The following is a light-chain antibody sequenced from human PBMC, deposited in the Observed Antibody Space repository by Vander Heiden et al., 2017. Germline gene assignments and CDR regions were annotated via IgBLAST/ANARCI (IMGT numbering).Light chain of an antibody. Sequence: DIQMTPSPSTLSASIGDRVSMTGRASQTISDWLAWYQQKPGKAPKLLIYKASTLESGVPSRFSGSGFGTEFTLTISSLQPDDLATYYCQCYNCSSASTFGLGTKLEIK. V-gene: IGKV1-5*03. J-gene: IGKJ2*02. CDR2: KAS. CDR1: QTISDW. CDR3: QCYNCSSAST.